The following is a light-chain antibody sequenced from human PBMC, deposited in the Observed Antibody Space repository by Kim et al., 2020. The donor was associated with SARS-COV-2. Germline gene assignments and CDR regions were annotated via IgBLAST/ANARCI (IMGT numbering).Light chain of an antibody. CDR1: NIGSKI. V-gene: IGLV3-21*04. J-gene: IGLJ1*01. CDR3: QVWDSGSDHYV. CDR2: YDS. Sequence: APGKTSSITCGGNNIGSKIVQWYQQKPGQAPVLLIFYDSDRPSGISERFSGSNSGNTATLTINRVEAGDEADYYCQVWDSGSDHYVFGSGTKVTVL.